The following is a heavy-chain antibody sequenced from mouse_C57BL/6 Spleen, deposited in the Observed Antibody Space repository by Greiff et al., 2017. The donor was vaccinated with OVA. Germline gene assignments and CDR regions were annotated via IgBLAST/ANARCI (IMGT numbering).Heavy chain of an antibody. CDR3: ARESYYDYDKGAWFAY. J-gene: IGHJ3*01. D-gene: IGHD2-4*01. CDR2: IYPGSGST. CDR1: GYTFTSYW. V-gene: IGHV1-55*01. Sequence: QVQLKQPGAELVKPGASVKMSCKASGYTFTSYWITWVKQRPGQGLEWIGDIYPGSGSTNYNEKFKSKATLTVDTSSSTAYMQLSSLTSEDSAVYYCARESYYDYDKGAWFAYWGQGTLVTVSA.